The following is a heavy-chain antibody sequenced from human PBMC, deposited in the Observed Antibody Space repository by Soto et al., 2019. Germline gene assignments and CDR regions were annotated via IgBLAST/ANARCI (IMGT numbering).Heavy chain of an antibody. Sequence: QVQLVESGGGVVQPGGSLRLSCAASGFTFSSYGMHWVRQAPGKGLEWVAVVSYDGITKYYADSVKGRFTISRDNSKNTLYLQMNSLRAEDTAVYYCAKDKRVYCSGGSCYYGMDVWGQGTTVTVSS. CDR1: GFTFSSYG. J-gene: IGHJ6*02. CDR2: VSYDGITK. V-gene: IGHV3-30*18. CDR3: AKDKRVYCSGGSCYYGMDV. D-gene: IGHD2-15*01.